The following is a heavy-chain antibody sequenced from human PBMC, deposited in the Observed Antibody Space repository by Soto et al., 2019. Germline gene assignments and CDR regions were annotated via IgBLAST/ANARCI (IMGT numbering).Heavy chain of an antibody. V-gene: IGHV4-59*01. D-gene: IGHD3-10*01. CDR2: MYNTGST. J-gene: IGHJ4*02. Sequence: SETLSLTCTVSGGSISGYYLSWIRQPPGKGLEWIGYMYNTGSTVYNPSFKSRVTISVDTSKNQVSLKLNSVTAADTAVYYCVSYGSGTYYGGYSFAFWSQGILVPVSS. CDR1: GGSISGYY. CDR3: VSYGSGTYYGGYSFAF.